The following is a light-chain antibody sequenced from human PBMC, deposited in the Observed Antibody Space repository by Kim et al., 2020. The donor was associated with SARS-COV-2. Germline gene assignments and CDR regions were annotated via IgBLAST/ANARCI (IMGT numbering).Light chain of an antibody. Sequence: SYELTQPPSVSVSPGQTASITCSGDKLGDKYACWYQQKPGQSPVLVNYQDSKRPSGIPERFSGSNSGNTATLTISGTQAMDEADYYCQAWDGSTKVVFGGGTQLTVL. V-gene: IGLV3-1*01. CDR1: KLGDKY. CDR2: QDS. CDR3: QAWDGSTKVV. J-gene: IGLJ2*01.